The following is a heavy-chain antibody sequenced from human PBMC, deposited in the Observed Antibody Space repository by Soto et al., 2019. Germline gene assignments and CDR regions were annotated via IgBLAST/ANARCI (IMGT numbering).Heavy chain of an antibody. CDR1: GFTFSSYG. J-gene: IGHJ4*02. Sequence: PGGSLRLSCAASGFTFSSYGMHWVRQAPGKGLEWVALIWYDGSNKNYADSVKGRFTISRDDSKNTLYLQMNSLRAEDTAVYYCARDAYLSSGSYAYCGQGTLVTVSS. CDR3: ARDAYLSSGSYAY. D-gene: IGHD3-10*01. V-gene: IGHV3-33*01. CDR2: IWYDGSNK.